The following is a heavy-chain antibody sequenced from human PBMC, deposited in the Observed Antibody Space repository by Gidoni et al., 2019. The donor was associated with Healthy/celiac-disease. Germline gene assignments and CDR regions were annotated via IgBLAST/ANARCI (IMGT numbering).Heavy chain of an antibody. J-gene: IGHJ4*02. Sequence: QVQLVESGGGVVQPGRSLRLYCEASGFTCSSYAMHWVRQAQGKGLEWVAVISYDGSNKYYADSVKGRFTISRDNSKNTLYLQMNSLRAEDTAVYYCARQYQRLFGNWDYWGQGTLVTVSS. CDR3: ARQYQRLFGNWDY. CDR2: ISYDGSNK. V-gene: IGHV3-30-3*01. D-gene: IGHD2-2*01. CDR1: GFTCSSYA.